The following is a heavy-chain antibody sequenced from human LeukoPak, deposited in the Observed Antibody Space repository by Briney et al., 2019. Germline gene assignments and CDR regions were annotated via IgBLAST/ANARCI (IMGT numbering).Heavy chain of an antibody. J-gene: IGHJ4*02. CDR2: ISAYNGNT. CDR1: VYTLTRYG. V-gene: IGHV1-18*01. Sequence: ASVKVSCKASVYTLTRYGISWVRQTPGQRLEWMGWISAYNGNTNDAQKLQGRVTMTTDTSTSTAYMELRSLRSDDTAVYYCARGYSSGPDYWGQGTLVTVSS. D-gene: IGHD6-19*01. CDR3: ARGYSSGPDY.